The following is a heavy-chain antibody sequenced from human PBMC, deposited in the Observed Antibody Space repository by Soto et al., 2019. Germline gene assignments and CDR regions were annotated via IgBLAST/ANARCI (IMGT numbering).Heavy chain of an antibody. CDR2: MGGANGDT. CDR3: AKDRVNHNSVWDPFDI. J-gene: IGHJ3*02. CDR1: GFIFSNYA. V-gene: IGHV3-23*01. D-gene: IGHD2-21*01. Sequence: EVPMLESGGGLVQPGGSLRLSCAASGFIFSNYAMSWVRQAPGKGLEWVAGMGGANGDTYYADSVRGRFAISRDNSKSTLFLQMNSLRAEDTAVYYCAKDRVNHNSVWDPFDIWGQGTMVTVSS.